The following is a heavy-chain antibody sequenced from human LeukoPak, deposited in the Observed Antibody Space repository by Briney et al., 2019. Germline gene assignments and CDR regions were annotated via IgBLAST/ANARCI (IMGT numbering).Heavy chain of an antibody. D-gene: IGHD2-2*02. CDR3: ARGIPFLDY. CDR1: GGSISSSSYY. CDR2: INHSGST. Sequence: SETLSLTCTVSGGSISSSSYYWSWIRQSPGKGLEWIGEINHSGSTNYNPSLKSRVTISVDTSKNQFSLKLSSVTAADTAVYYCARGIPFLDYWGQGTLVTVSS. V-gene: IGHV4-39*07. J-gene: IGHJ4*02.